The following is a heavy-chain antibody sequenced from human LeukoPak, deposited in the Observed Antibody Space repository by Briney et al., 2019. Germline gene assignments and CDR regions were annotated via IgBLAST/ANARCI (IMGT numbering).Heavy chain of an antibody. J-gene: IGHJ6*04. D-gene: IGHD3-9*01. V-gene: IGHV3-11*04. CDR2: IDGNPDNV. Sequence: PGGSLRLSCTTSGFTFSDYYMSWFRQAPGKGLEWLSYIDGNPDNVYYADSVRGRFTISRDNAKNSLYLQMNSLRAEDTAVYYCASDGGDTYYDILTGYWGGYYYYYYGMDVWGKGTTVTVSS. CDR1: GFTFSDYY. CDR3: ASDGGDTYYDILTGYWGGYYYYYYGMDV.